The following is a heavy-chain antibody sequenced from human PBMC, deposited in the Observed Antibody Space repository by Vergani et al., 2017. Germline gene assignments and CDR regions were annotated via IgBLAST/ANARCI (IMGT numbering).Heavy chain of an antibody. V-gene: IGHV3-21*01. CDR2: ISSSSSYI. CDR3: AREAITMVRGVIVDYYYYMDV. D-gene: IGHD3-10*01. J-gene: IGHJ6*03. Sequence: EVQLVESGGGLVKPGGSLRLSCAASGFTFSSYSMNWVRQAPGKGLEWVSSISSSSSYIYYADSVKGRFTISRDNAKKSLYLQMNSLRAEDTAVYYCAREAITMVRGVIVDYYYYMDVWGKGTTVTVSS. CDR1: GFTFSSYS.